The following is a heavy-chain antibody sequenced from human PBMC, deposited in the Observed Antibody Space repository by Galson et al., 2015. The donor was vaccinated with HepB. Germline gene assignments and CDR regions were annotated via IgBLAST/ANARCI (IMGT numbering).Heavy chain of an antibody. CDR1: GYTFTSYA. CDR2: INTNTGNP. CDR3: AREGFLEWLLFEGWFDP. J-gene: IGHJ5*02. V-gene: IGHV7-4-1*02. D-gene: IGHD3-3*01. Sequence: SVKVSCKASGYTFTSYAMNWVRQAPGQGLEWMGWINTNTGNPTYAQGFTGRFVFSLDTSVSTAYLQISSLKAEDTAVYYCAREGFLEWLLFEGWFDPWGQGTLVTVSS.